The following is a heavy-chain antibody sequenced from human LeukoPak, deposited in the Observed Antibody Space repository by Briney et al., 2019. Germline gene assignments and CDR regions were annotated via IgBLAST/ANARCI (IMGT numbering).Heavy chain of an antibody. CDR3: ARGSSYYYDSSKIWFDH. J-gene: IGHJ5*02. CDR2: INHSGST. D-gene: IGHD3-22*01. Sequence: SETLSLTCAVYGGSFSGYYWSWIRQPPGKGLEWIGEINHSGSTNYNPSLKSRVTISVDTSKNQFSLKLSSVTAADTAVYYCARGSSYYYDSSKIWFDHWGQGTLVTVSS. V-gene: IGHV4-34*01. CDR1: GGSFSGYY.